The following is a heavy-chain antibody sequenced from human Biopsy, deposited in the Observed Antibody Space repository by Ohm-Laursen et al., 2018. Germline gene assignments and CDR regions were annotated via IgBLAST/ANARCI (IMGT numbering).Heavy chain of an antibody. CDR1: GYTLTELF. CDR3: AADINVWNVNY. CDR2: FAPENGKT. V-gene: IGHV1-24*01. J-gene: IGHJ4*02. Sequence: SVKVSCKVSGYTLTELFMHWVRQAPGKGLEWMGGFAPENGKTVYAQNFQARVSMTEDTSTDTAYMELRSLRSEDTAVYYCAADINVWNVNYWGQGTQVTVSS. D-gene: IGHD1-1*01.